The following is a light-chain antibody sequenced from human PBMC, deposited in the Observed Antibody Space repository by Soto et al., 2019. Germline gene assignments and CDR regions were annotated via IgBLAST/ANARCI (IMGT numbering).Light chain of an antibody. J-gene: IGKJ5*01. CDR2: GAS. CDR3: QQYGSSPIT. Sequence: EVVLTQSPGTLSLSPGARATLSCRASQTVTNRLAWYQHKSGRAPRLIISGASSRATGIPDRFSGSGSGTDLTIIISRLEPEDVALYYCQQYGSSPITFGQGTRLEIK. CDR1: QTVTNR. V-gene: IGKV3-20*01.